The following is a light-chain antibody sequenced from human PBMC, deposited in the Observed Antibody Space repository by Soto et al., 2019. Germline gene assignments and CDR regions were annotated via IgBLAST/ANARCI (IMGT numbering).Light chain of an antibody. CDR3: AAWDDSLSGFYV. CDR1: SSNIGSNF. CDR2: RNN. J-gene: IGLJ1*01. V-gene: IGLV1-47*01. Sequence: QSVLTQPPSVSWTPGQRVTISCSGSSSNIGSNFVYWYQQLPGTAPKLLLYRNNQRPSGVPDRFSGSKSATSASLAISGLRSEDEADYYCAAWDDSLSGFYVFGTGTKVTVL.